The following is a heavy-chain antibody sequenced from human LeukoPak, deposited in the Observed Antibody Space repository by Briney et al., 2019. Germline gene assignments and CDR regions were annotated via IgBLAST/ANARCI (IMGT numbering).Heavy chain of an antibody. CDR3: ARQLRYSGYDDPYYFDY. D-gene: IGHD5-12*01. CDR2: IYPGDSDT. CDR1: GYSFTSYW. Sequence: GESLKISCKGSGYSFTSYWIGWVRQMPGKGLEWMGIIYPGDSDTRYSPSFQGQVTISADKSISTAYLQWSSLKASDTAMYYCARQLRYSGYDDPYYFDYWGQGTLVTVFS. V-gene: IGHV5-51*01. J-gene: IGHJ4*02.